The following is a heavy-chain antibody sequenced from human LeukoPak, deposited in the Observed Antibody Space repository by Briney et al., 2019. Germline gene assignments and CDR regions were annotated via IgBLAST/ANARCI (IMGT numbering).Heavy chain of an antibody. CDR2: INPSGGST. CDR1: GYTFTSYY. J-gene: IGHJ6*03. V-gene: IGHV1-46*01. CDR3: ARVAPRYCSGGSCYSDYYYYMDV. D-gene: IGHD2-15*01. Sequence: GASVKVSCKASGYTFTSYYMHWVRQAPGQGLEWMGIINPSGGSTSYAQKFQGRVTMTRDTSTSTVYMALSSLRSEDTAVYYCARVAPRYCSGGSCYSDYYYYMDVWGKGTTVTVSS.